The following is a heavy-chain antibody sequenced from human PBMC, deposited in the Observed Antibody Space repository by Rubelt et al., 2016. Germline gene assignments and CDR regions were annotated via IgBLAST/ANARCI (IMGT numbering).Heavy chain of an antibody. CDR1: GGSISSYS. Sequence: QVQLQESGPGLVKPSETLSLTCTVSGGSISSYSWSWIRQPPGKGLEWIGWVYYSGSTNYNPSLKSRVTISVDTSKNQFSLKLTSVTAADTAVYFCASARDAFDIWGQGTMVTVSS. J-gene: IGHJ3*02. CDR2: VYYSGST. V-gene: IGHV4-59*01. CDR3: ASARDAFDI.